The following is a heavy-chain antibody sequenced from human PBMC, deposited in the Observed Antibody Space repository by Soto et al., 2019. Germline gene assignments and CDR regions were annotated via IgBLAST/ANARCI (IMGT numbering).Heavy chain of an antibody. CDR2: INHSGST. CDR3: ARGYCTNGVCYGGHWFDP. CDR1: GGSFSGYY. Sequence: ETLSLTCAVYGGSFSGYYWSWIRQPPGKGLEWIGEINHSGSTNYNPSLKSRVTISVDTSKNQFSLKLSSVTAADTAVYYCARGYCTNGVCYGGHWFDPWGQGTLVTVSS. V-gene: IGHV4-34*01. J-gene: IGHJ5*02. D-gene: IGHD2-8*01.